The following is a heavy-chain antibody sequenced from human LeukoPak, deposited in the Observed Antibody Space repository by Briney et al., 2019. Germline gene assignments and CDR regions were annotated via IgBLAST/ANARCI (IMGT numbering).Heavy chain of an antibody. CDR1: GYSISSGYY. V-gene: IGHV4-38-2*02. CDR3: ARDDYSNRPNYYYYMDV. D-gene: IGHD4-11*01. CDR2: IYHSGST. Sequence: SETLSLTCTVSGYSISSGYYWGWIRQPPGKGLEWIGSIYHSGSTYYNPSLKSRVTISVDTSKNQLSLKLSSVTAADTAVYYCARDDYSNRPNYYYYMDVWGKGTTVTVSS. J-gene: IGHJ6*03.